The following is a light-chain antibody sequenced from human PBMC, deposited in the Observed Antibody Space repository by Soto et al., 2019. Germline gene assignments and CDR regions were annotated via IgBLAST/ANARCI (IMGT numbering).Light chain of an antibody. CDR3: QQGTDWPPGT. Sequence: DIQMTQSPSSLSASVGDRVTITCRASPGIINYLAWYQQKPGKVPKLLIYAASTLQSGVPSRFSGSGSGTEFTLTISSLQPEDVATYYCQQGTDWPPGTFGQGTKVEIK. V-gene: IGKV1-27*01. J-gene: IGKJ1*01. CDR1: PGIINY. CDR2: AAS.